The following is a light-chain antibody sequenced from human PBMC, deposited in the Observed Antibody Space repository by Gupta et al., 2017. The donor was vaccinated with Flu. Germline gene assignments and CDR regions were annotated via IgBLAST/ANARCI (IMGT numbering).Light chain of an antibody. CDR1: SSDVGRYKY. CDR2: EVS. J-gene: IGLJ1*01. CDR3: SSFTSSSDLVV. Sequence: ITISCTGTSSDVGRYKYVSWYQQHPGKAPKLMIYEVSNRPSGVSDRFSGSKSGNTASLAISGLQAEDEADYYCSSFTSSSDLVVFGTGTKVTVL. V-gene: IGLV2-14*01.